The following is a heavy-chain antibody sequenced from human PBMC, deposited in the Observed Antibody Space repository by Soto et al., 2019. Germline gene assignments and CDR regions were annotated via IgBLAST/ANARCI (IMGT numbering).Heavy chain of an antibody. CDR1: GFTFDSYA. CDR2: ISSSSSTI. J-gene: IGHJ5*02. V-gene: IGHV3-48*02. D-gene: IGHD1-7*01. CDR3: ARETGTTFSGYNWFDP. Sequence: PLGSLRLSCAASGFTFDSYAINWVRQAPGKGLEWVSYISSSSSTIYYADSVKGRFTISRDNAKNSLYLQMNSLRDEDTAVYYCARETGTTFSGYNWFDPWGQGTLVTVPQ.